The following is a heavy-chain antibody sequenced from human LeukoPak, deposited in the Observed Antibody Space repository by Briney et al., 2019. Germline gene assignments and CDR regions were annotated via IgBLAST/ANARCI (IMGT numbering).Heavy chain of an antibody. D-gene: IGHD3-10*01. V-gene: IGHV4-4*08. CDR1: GGSISSYY. CDR2: IYTTGST. CDR3: ARDQDYYGSGSYGPDY. J-gene: IGHJ4*02. Sequence: PSETLSLTCTVSGGSISSYYWSWIRQPPGKGLEWIASIYTTGSTFYNPSLKSRVTISVDPSNNQFSLKMASMTAADTAVYYCARDQDYYGSGSYGPDYWGQGILVTVSS.